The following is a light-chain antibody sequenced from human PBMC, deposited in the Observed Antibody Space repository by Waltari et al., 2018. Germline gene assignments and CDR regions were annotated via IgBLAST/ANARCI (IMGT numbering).Light chain of an antibody. V-gene: IGLV2-23*02. Sequence: QSALTQPASVSGSPGQSITIPCTGTSSDVGHYKLVSWYQQHPGKAPKLMIYAVSKRPSGVSDRFSGSKSGDMASLTISGLQPEDEAEYFCSSYAGSSKGVFGGGTKVTVL. J-gene: IGLJ2*01. CDR1: SSDVGHYKL. CDR2: AVS. CDR3: SSYAGSSKGV.